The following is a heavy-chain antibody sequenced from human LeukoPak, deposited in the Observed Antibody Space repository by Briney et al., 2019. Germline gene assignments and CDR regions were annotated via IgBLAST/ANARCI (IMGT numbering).Heavy chain of an antibody. CDR1: GYTLTELS. CDR2: FDPEDGGT. J-gene: IGHJ4*02. D-gene: IGHD5-12*01. CDR3: ATDSGDVDIVATIQLDY. V-gene: IGHV1-24*01. Sequence: ASVKVSCKVSGYTLTELSMHWVRQAPGKGLEWMGGFDPEDGGTIYAQKFQGRVTMTEDTSTDTAYMELSSLRSEDTAVYYCATDSGDVDIVATIQLDYWGQGTLVTVSS.